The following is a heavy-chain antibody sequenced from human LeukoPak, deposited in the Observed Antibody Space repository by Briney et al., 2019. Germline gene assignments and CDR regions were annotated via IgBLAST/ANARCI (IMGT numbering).Heavy chain of an antibody. CDR2: IIPIFGTA. CDR1: GGTFSSYA. J-gene: IGHJ4*02. CDR3: ASYGSGSQVLDY. D-gene: IGHD3-10*01. Sequence: SVKVSCKASGGTFSSYAISWVRQAPGKGLEWMGGIIPIFGTANYAQKFQGRVTITADKSTSTAYMELSSLRSEDTAVYYCASYGSGSQVLDYWGQGTLVTVSS. V-gene: IGHV1-69*06.